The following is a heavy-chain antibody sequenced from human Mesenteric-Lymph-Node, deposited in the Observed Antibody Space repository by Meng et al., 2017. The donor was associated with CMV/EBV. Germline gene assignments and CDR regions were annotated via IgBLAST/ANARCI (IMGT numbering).Heavy chain of an antibody. V-gene: IGHV3-30*04. CDR2: ISYDGSNK. Sequence: GGSLRLSCAASGFTFSSYAMHWVRQAPGKGLEWVAVISYDGSNKYYADSVKGRFTISRDTSKNTLYLQMNSLRAEDTAVYYCASREREPHLGDYWGQGTLVTVSS. CDR1: GFTFSSYA. D-gene: IGHD1-26*01. CDR3: ASREREPHLGDY. J-gene: IGHJ4*02.